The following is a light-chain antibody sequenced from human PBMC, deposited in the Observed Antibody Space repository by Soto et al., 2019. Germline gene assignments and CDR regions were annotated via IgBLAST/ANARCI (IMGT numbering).Light chain of an antibody. CDR2: DVS. V-gene: IGLV2-14*03. J-gene: IGLJ1*01. Sequence: QSVPTQPASVSASLGQPITISCTGTSSDVGAYNYVYWYQQHPGKAPKLIIYDVSNRPSGIPNRFSGSKSGNTASLTISGLQAEDAAYYYCNSYTRSSRSVFGTGTKATVL. CDR3: NSYTRSSRSV. CDR1: SSDVGAYNY.